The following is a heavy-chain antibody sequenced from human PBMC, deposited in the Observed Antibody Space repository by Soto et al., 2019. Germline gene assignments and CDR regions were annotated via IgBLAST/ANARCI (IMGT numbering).Heavy chain of an antibody. Sequence: QVQLVQSGAEVKKPGSSVKVSCKASGGTFNNYGMVWVRQAPGQGLEWMGGIIPMIGRTNYAQKFQGRLRLTADASRSTAYMELRSLRSDDTAVYYCASWDYDVLTGYSYDDWGQGTLVTVSS. V-gene: IGHV1-69*01. D-gene: IGHD3-9*01. CDR1: GGTFNNYG. CDR2: IIPMIGRT. J-gene: IGHJ4*02. CDR3: ASWDYDVLTGYSYDD.